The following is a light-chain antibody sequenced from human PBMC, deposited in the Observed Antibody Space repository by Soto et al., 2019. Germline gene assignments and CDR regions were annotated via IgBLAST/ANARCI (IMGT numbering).Light chain of an antibody. V-gene: IGKV3-11*01. Sequence: EIVLTQSPATLSLSPGERATLSCRASQSVSSYLAWYQQKPGQAPRLLIYDASNRATGIPARFSGSGSGTDFTLTISNPEPADFAVYYCQQRSSWPLTFGGGTKVEIK. CDR2: DAS. J-gene: IGKJ4*01. CDR1: QSVSSY. CDR3: QQRSSWPLT.